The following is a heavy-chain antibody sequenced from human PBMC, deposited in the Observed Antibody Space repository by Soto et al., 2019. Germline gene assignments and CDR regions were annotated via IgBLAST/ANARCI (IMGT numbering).Heavy chain of an antibody. V-gene: IGHV1-2*04. CDR3: ARTPNNGRAGVYGMDV. CDR1: GYTFTNYY. CDR2: IDGDSGDT. Sequence: QVQLVQSGAEVKKPGASVKVSCKASGYTFTNYYIHWVRQAPGQGLEWMGWIDGDSGDTKDAQKFQGWVTMTRDTSINTPYMELSRLTSDDTAVYYCARTPNNGRAGVYGMDVWGQGTTVTVSS. J-gene: IGHJ6*02. D-gene: IGHD2-8*01.